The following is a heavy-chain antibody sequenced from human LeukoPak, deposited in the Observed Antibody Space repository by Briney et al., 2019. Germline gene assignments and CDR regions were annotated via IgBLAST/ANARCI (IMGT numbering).Heavy chain of an antibody. CDR2: ISSSTTYT. J-gene: IGHJ4*02. V-gene: IGHV3-21*01. CDR3: ARGCTSNSCYDY. Sequence: GGSLRLSCAASGFTFNIFSMDWVRQTPGKGLEWVSSISSSTTYTYHADSVKGRFTISRDNAKNSLYLQMNSLRAEDTALYYCARGCTSNSCYDYWGQGTLVTVSS. CDR1: GFTFNIFS. D-gene: IGHD2-2*01.